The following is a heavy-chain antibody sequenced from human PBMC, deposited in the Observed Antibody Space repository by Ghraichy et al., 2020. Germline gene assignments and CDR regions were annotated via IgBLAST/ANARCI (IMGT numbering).Heavy chain of an antibody. V-gene: IGHV3-64*02. CDR2: ITSNGGST. CDR3: ARDEAGYSSN. Sequence: GGSLRLSCAASGFSFSSYAMHWVRQAPGKGLEHVSSITSNGGSTYYADSVKDRFIISRDNHKNMLYLQMGSLKGEDMAFYYCARDEAGYSSNWGQGTLVTVSS. J-gene: IGHJ1*01. CDR1: GFSFSSYA. D-gene: IGHD6-13*01.